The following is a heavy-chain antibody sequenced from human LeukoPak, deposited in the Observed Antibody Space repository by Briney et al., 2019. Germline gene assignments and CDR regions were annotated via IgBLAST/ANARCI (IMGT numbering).Heavy chain of an antibody. J-gene: IGHJ4*02. CDR2: ISDSGRST. D-gene: IGHD5-18*01. CDR1: GFTFSDYA. CDR3: ARHDSFIPF. V-gene: IGHV3-23*01. Sequence: SGGSLRLSCAASGFTFSDYAMSWVRQAPGKGLEWVSGISDSGRSTYYTDSVRGRCTISRDISKNMVYLQLNNLRAEDTALYFCARHDSFIPFWGQGTLVSVSS.